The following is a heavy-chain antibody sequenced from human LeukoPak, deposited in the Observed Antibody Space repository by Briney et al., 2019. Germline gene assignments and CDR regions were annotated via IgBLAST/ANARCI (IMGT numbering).Heavy chain of an antibody. CDR3: ASNWNYGNWFDP. Sequence: GGSLRLSCAASGFTFSSYEMNWVRQAPGKGLEWVSYISSSGSTIYYADSVKGRFTISRDNAKNSLYLQMNSLRAEDTAVYYCASNWNYGNWFDPWGQGTLVTVSS. D-gene: IGHD1-7*01. CDR1: GFTFSSYE. J-gene: IGHJ5*02. CDR2: ISSSGSTI. V-gene: IGHV3-48*03.